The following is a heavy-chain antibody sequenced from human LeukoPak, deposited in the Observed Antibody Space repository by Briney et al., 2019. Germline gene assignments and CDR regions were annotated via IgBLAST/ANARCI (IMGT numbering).Heavy chain of an antibody. Sequence: PSETLSLTCTVSGGSISSGGYYWSWIRQHPGKGLEWIGYIYYSGNTYYNPSLKSRVTISVDTSKNQFSLKLSSVTAADTAVYYCARGPVEDILTGYYSYYFDYWGQGTLVTVSS. CDR3: ARGPVEDILTGYYSYYFDY. CDR1: GGSISSGGYY. D-gene: IGHD3-9*01. CDR2: IYYSGNT. V-gene: IGHV4-31*03. J-gene: IGHJ4*02.